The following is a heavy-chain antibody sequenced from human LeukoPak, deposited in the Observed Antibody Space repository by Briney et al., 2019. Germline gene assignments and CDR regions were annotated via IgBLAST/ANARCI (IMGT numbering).Heavy chain of an antibody. CDR3: ARDQGGLSWSDAFDI. D-gene: IGHD2-15*01. CDR2: IYSGGST. J-gene: IGHJ3*02. V-gene: IGHV3-53*01. Sequence: PGGSLRLSCVASGFTFSNYDMSWVRQAPGKGLEWVSVIYSGGSTYYADSVKGRFTISRDNSKNTLYLQMNSLRAEDTAVYYCARDQGGLSWSDAFDIWGQGTMVTVSS. CDR1: GFTFSNYD.